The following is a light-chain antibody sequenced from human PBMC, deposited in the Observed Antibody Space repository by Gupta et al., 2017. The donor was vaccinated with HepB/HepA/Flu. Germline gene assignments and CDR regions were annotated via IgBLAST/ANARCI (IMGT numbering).Light chain of an antibody. CDR2: EVT. V-gene: IGLV2-8*01. J-gene: IGLJ3*02. CDR3: SSYAGSDNLV. CDR1: SSDVGAYNS. Sequence: SALTQPPSASGSPGQSVTISCTGTSSDVGAYNSVSWYQQHPGKAPKLMIYEVTKRPSGVPDRFSGSKSGNTASLTVSGLQAEDEADYYCSSYAGSDNLVFGGGTKLTVL.